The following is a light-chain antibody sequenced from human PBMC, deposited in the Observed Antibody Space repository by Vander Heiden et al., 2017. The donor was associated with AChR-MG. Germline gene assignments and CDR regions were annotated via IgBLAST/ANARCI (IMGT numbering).Light chain of an antibody. Sequence: QSVVTQPPSASGTPGQWVAIYCSGSSSNIGIDTVNWYQQLPGTAPKVLIYSNNQRPSGVPDRFSGSKSGTSASLAISGLQSEDEADYYCAAWDDSLKGVVFGGGTKLTVL. V-gene: IGLV1-44*01. CDR2: SNN. CDR3: AAWDDSLKGVV. J-gene: IGLJ2*01. CDR1: SSNIGIDT.